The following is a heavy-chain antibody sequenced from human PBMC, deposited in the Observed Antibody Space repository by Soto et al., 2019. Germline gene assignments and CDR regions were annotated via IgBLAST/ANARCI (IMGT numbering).Heavy chain of an antibody. CDR1: GYTFTRYT. Sequence: ASVKVSCKASGYTFTRYTMNWVRQAPGQRLEWMGWINPDNGNTKSSQKFQDRVIITRDTSASTAYMDLSSLRPEDTAVYYCARGIATGQLDPWGQGTLVTVSS. J-gene: IGHJ5*02. D-gene: IGHD2-15*01. CDR3: ARGIATGQLDP. CDR2: INPDNGNT. V-gene: IGHV1-3*01.